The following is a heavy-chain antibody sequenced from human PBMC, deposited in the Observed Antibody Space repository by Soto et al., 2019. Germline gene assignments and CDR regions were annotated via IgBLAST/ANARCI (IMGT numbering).Heavy chain of an antibody. D-gene: IGHD1-7*01. Sequence: GASVKVSCKASGYTFASYYMHWVRQAPGQGLEWMGIINPSGGSTSYAQKFQGRVTMTRDTSTSTVYMELSSLRSEDTAVYYCARLPNQLELRLITWGMDVWGQGTTVTVSS. CDR2: INPSGGST. CDR3: ARLPNQLELRLITWGMDV. V-gene: IGHV1-46*01. J-gene: IGHJ6*02. CDR1: GYTFASYY.